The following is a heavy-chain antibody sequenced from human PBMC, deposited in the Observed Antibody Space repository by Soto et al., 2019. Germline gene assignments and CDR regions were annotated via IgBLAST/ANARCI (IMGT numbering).Heavy chain of an antibody. J-gene: IGHJ4*02. CDR1: GGSVSSGRFY. D-gene: IGHD6-13*01. V-gene: IGHV4-61*01. CDR3: ARSGSGSGWL. Sequence: PSETLSLTCTVSGGSVSSGRFYWSWIRQPPGKGLEWIGYIYYSGSTKYNPSLRSRVTISVDTSKNQFSLKLTSVTAADTAVYYSARSGSGSGWLGGQGTLVPVYS. CDR2: IYYSGST.